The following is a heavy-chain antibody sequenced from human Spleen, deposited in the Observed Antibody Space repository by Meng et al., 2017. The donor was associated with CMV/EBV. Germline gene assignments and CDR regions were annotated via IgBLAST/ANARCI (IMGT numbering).Heavy chain of an antibody. V-gene: IGHV3-30*02. J-gene: IGHJ4*02. CDR2: IRYDGSNK. Sequence: VQLVGSGGGLVKPGGSLRLSCAASGFTFSSYGMNWVRQAPGKGLEWVAFIRYDGSNKYYADSVKGRFTISRDNSKNTLYLQMNSLRAEDTAVYYCAKELHTAMAYYFDYWGQGTLVTVSS. D-gene: IGHD5-18*01. CDR1: GFTFSSYG. CDR3: AKELHTAMAYYFDY.